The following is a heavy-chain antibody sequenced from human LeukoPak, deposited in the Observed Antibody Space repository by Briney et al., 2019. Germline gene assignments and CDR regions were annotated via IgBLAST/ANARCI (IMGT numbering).Heavy chain of an antibody. CDR1: GGSFSGYY. Sequence: SETLSLTCAVYGGSFSGYYWSWIRQPPGKGLEWIGEINHSGSTNYNPSLKSRVTISVDTSKSQFSLKLSSVTAADTAVYYCARGRPYYDFWSGSPDYYGMDVWGQGTTVTVSS. J-gene: IGHJ6*02. CDR2: INHSGST. D-gene: IGHD3-3*01. V-gene: IGHV4-34*01. CDR3: ARGRPYYDFWSGSPDYYGMDV.